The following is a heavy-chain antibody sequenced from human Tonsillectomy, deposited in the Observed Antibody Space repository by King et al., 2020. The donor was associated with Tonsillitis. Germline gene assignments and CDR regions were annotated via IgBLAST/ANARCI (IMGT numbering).Heavy chain of an antibody. J-gene: IGHJ4*02. CDR3: ARYGGGSFDY. CDR2: IVISSIHI. CDR1: GFTFSSYV. V-gene: IGHV3-21*01. Sequence: QLLQSGGCLGKPGGSLRLYCAASGFTFSSYVLNCVHLAPVKGLEWCSAIVISSIHIYYADSVKGRVTIARDNAKNSLYLQMNSLRGEDTAVYYCARYGGGSFDYWGQGTLVTVSS. D-gene: IGHD3-10*01.